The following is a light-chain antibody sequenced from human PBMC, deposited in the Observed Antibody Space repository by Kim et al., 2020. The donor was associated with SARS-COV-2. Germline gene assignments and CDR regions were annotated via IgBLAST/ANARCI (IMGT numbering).Light chain of an antibody. Sequence: SLSPGEIATLACRASQSVSSYLAWYQQKPGQAPRLLIYDASNRATGIPARFSGSGSGTDFTLTISSLEPEYFAVYYCQQLSNWLTFGGGTKVDIK. J-gene: IGKJ4*01. CDR3: QQLSNWLT. CDR1: QSVSSY. CDR2: DAS. V-gene: IGKV3-11*01.